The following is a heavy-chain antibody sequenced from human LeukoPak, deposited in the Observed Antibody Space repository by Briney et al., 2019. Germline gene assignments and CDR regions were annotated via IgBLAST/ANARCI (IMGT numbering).Heavy chain of an antibody. J-gene: IGHJ4*02. CDR1: GNTFTTYG. CDR3: ARLYSSSWYRVDDY. D-gene: IGHD6-13*01. V-gene: IGHV1-18*01. Sequence: ASVEVSCKVSGNTFTTYGISWVRQAPGQGLEWMGWISPDNGNTNYAQNLQGRVTLTTDTSTSTAYMELRSLRSDDTAVYYCARLYSSSWYRVDDYWGQGTLVTVSS. CDR2: ISPDNGNT.